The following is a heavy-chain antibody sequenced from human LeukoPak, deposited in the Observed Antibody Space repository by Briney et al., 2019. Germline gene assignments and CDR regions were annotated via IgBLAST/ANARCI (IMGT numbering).Heavy chain of an antibody. Sequence: ASVKVSCKASGYTFTGYYMHWVRQAPGQGLEWMGWTNPNSGGTNYAQKFQGRVTMTRDTSISTAYMELSRLRSDDTAVYYCARGNRITMIVVVITSADYWGQGTLVTVSS. CDR2: TNPNSGGT. J-gene: IGHJ4*02. V-gene: IGHV1-2*02. D-gene: IGHD3-22*01. CDR1: GYTFTGYY. CDR3: ARGNRITMIVVVITSADY.